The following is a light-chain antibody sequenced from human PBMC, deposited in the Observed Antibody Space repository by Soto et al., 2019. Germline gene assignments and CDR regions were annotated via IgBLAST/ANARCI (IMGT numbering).Light chain of an antibody. CDR3: ISFTTSSTWV. Sequence: QSAVTQPASVSGSPGQSITISCTGSSGDIGAYQYVSWYQQHPGKAPKLMIYDVSNRPSDISDRFSGSKSGNTASLTISGLRAEDEADYYCISFTTSSTWVFGGGTKVTVL. CDR1: SGDIGAYQY. CDR2: DVS. V-gene: IGLV2-14*03. J-gene: IGLJ3*02.